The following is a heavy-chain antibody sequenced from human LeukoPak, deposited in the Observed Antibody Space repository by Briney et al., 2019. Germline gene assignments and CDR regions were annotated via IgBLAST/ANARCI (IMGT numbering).Heavy chain of an antibody. CDR3: ARVDYDYVWGSYRPLGY. V-gene: IGHV1-2*02. Sequence: GASVTVSCKASGYTFTGYYMHWVRQAPGQGLEWMGWINPNSGGTNYAQKFQGRVTMTRDTSISTAYMELSSLRSDDTAVYYCARVDYDYVWGSYRPLGYWGQGTLVTVSS. CDR2: INPNSGGT. J-gene: IGHJ4*02. D-gene: IGHD3-16*02. CDR1: GYTFTGYY.